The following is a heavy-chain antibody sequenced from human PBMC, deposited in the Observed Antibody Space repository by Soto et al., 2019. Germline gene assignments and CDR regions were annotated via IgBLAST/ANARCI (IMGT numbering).Heavy chain of an antibody. CDR2: INPKSGDT. CDR3: ARDTRGTRGFDEMDV. J-gene: IGHJ6*02. CDR1: GYTFSSYA. V-gene: IGHV1-2*02. Sequence: ASVKVSCKASGYTFSSYAIHWVRQAPGQGLEWMGWINPKSGDTGYAQKFQGRVTMTRDTSLDIVHMDLSGLTSDDAAVYYCARDTRGTRGFDEMDVWGQGTTVTVSS. D-gene: IGHD2-2*01.